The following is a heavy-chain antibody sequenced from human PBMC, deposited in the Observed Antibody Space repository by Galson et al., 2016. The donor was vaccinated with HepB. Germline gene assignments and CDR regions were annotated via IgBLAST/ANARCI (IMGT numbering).Heavy chain of an antibody. J-gene: IGHJ3*02. Sequence: QSGAEVKKPGESLRISCKGSGYSFTNYWISWVRQMPGKGLECMGRIDPSDSYTDYSPSFQGHVTISADKSITTAYLQWSSLKASDTAMYYCARRITGTHDAFDIWGQGTMVTVSS. CDR1: GYSFTNYW. V-gene: IGHV5-10-1*01. CDR3: ARRITGTHDAFDI. CDR2: IDPSDSYT. D-gene: IGHD1-20*01.